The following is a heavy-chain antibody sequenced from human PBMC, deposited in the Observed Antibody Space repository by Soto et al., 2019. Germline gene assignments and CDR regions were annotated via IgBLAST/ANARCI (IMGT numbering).Heavy chain of an antibody. Sequence: VASVKVSCKVSGYTLTELSMHWVRQAPGKGLEWMGGFDPEDGETIYAQKFQGRVTMTEDTSTDTAYMELSSLRSEDTAVYYCAIRLDSPRDYYYYGMDVWGQGTTVTVS. D-gene: IGHD2-2*03. CDR3: AIRLDSPRDYYYYGMDV. CDR2: FDPEDGET. CDR1: GYTLTELS. J-gene: IGHJ6*02. V-gene: IGHV1-24*01.